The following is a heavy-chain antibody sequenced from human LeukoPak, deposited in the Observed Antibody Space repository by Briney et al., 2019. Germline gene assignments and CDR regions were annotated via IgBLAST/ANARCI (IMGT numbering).Heavy chain of an antibody. D-gene: IGHD2-15*01. V-gene: IGHV4-34*01. Sequence: SETLSLTCAVYGESLNSYYWSWVRQPPGEGLEWIGEIYESRTTEYNPSLKSRVTISMVPSKQQFSLSLSSVTAADTAVYYCARGAWATRLGSWGLGTPVIVSS. CDR2: IYESRTT. J-gene: IGHJ4*02. CDR3: ARGAWATRLGS. CDR1: GESLNSYY.